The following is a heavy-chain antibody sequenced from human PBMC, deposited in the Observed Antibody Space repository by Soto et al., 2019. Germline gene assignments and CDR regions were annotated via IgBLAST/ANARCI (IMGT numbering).Heavy chain of an antibody. J-gene: IGHJ4*02. CDR3: AKNQERELPRLIDF. CDR1: GLTFSNYA. D-gene: IGHD1-7*01. V-gene: IGHV3-23*01. CDR2: MSGSSSTT. Sequence: GGSLRLSCATSGLTFSNYAMSWVRQAPGGGLEWVSSMSGSSSTTYYADSVRGRFTISRDRSKNTLYLQMSSLRAEDTALYYCAKNQERELPRLIDFWVQGTLVTVSS.